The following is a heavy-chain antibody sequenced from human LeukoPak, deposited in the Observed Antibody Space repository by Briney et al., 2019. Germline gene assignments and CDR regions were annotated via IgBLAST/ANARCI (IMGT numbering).Heavy chain of an antibody. J-gene: IGHJ4*02. CDR2: ISANGASA. Sequence: GGSLRLSCAASGFTFSSYWMSWVRQAPGEGLKWVSAISANGASAYYADAVKGRFTISRDNSKNTLYLQMNSLRAEDTAVYYCAKLLTSGLSGYWGQGTLVTVSS. CDR3: AKLLTSGLSGY. V-gene: IGHV3-23*01. D-gene: IGHD3-10*01. CDR1: GFTFSSYW.